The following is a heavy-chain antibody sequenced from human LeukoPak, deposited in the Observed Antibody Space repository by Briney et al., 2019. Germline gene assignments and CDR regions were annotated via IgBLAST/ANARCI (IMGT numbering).Heavy chain of an antibody. J-gene: IGHJ6*03. CDR2: INHSGST. V-gene: IGHV4-34*01. Sequence: SETLSLTCAVYGGSFSGYYWSWIRQPPGKGLEWIGEINHSGSTNYNPSLKSRVTMSVDTSKDQFSLRLSSVTAADTAVYYCARGTGERYCYYFMDVWGKGTTVTVSS. CDR1: GGSFSGYY. D-gene: IGHD7-27*01. CDR3: ARGTGERYCYYFMDV.